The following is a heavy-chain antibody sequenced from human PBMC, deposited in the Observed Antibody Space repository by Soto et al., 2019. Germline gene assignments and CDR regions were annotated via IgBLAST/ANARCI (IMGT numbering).Heavy chain of an antibody. CDR2: FYYSGST. V-gene: IGHV4-61*01. D-gene: IGHD1-1*01. Sequence: SVPNCLTWTVAGGNIIGVSGCWSRNRQPPGKGLEWIGYFYYSGSTKYNPSLKSRVTILEDTSKNQFSLKLNSVTAADTAVYYCAREGRMGTFDYWGQGALVTVSS. CDR1: GGNIIGVSGC. CDR3: AREGRMGTFDY. J-gene: IGHJ4*02.